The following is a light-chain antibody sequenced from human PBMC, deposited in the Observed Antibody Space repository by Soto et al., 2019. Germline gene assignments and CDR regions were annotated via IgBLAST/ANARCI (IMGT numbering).Light chain of an antibody. CDR3: MQSKQLPGS. CDR1: QSLLHSDGKTY. J-gene: IGKJ2*03. CDR2: QVY. Sequence: DIVMPQIPLSLSVTPGQPASISCKSSQSLLHSDGKTYLCWYLQRPGQTTQLLIYQVYNRFLGVPERFSGSGSATDFTLKISRVEAEDVGVYYCMQSKQLPGSVGQGTKLEI. V-gene: IGKV2D-29*01.